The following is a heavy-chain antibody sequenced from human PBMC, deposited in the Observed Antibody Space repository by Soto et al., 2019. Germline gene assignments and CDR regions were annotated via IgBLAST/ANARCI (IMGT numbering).Heavy chain of an antibody. CDR3: ASGWFGGLVYYFDY. Sequence: QVQLVQSGAEVKKPGASVKVSCKASGYTFTSYGISWVRQAPGQGLEWRGWIGAYNGNTNYAQKLQGRVTMTTDTRARTHYKGLRHRGTDDTAVYYWASGWFGGLVYYFDYWGQGTLVTVSS. V-gene: IGHV1-18*01. CDR1: GYTFTSYG. CDR2: IGAYNGNT. J-gene: IGHJ4*02. D-gene: IGHD3-10*01.